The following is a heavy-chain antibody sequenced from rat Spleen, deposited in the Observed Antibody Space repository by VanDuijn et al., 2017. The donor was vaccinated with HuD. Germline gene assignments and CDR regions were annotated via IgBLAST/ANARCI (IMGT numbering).Heavy chain of an antibody. CDR2: ISTGGAIT. Sequence: EVQLVESGGGLVQPGRSLKLSCAASGFTFSNYGMAWVRQTPTKGLEWVASISTGGAITSYRDSVKGRFTISRDNAQDTLYLQMNSLRSEDTATYYCANDWELYYWGQGVMVTVSS. D-gene: IGHD5-1*01. CDR1: GFTFSNYG. V-gene: IGHV5S13*01. J-gene: IGHJ2*01. CDR3: ANDWELYY.